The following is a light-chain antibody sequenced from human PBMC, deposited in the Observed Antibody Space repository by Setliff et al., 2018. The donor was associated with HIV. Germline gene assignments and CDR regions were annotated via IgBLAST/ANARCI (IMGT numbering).Light chain of an antibody. CDR2: DVT. V-gene: IGLV2-14*01. J-gene: IGLJ1*01. CDR3: LLFYDGGYV. Sequence: QSALAQPASVSGSPGQSITISCTGTSSDVGGYNYVSWYQQHPGKAPKLMIFDVTNRPSGVSNRFSGSKSGNTASLTISGLQAEDEADYYCLLFYDGGYVFGTGTKVTVL. CDR1: SSDVGGYNY.